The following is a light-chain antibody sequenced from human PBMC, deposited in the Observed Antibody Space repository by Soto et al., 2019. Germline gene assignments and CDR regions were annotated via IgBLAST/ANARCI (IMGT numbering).Light chain of an antibody. CDR2: VNT. Sequence: QSVLTQPPSVSGAPGRRVTIPCTGSSSNIGAGYDVPWYQQLPGTAPKLLIYVNTIRPSGTPDRFSGSKSGTSASLAITGLQAEDEADYYCQSYDSSFYVFGTGTKVTVL. CDR3: QSYDSSFYV. V-gene: IGLV1-40*01. J-gene: IGLJ1*01. CDR1: SSNIGAGYD.